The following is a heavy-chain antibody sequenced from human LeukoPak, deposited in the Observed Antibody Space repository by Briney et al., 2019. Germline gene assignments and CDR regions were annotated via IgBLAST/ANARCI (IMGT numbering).Heavy chain of an antibody. Sequence: PGGSLRLSCAASGFTFSSYEMNWVRQAPGKGLEWVSYISSSGSTIYYADSVKGRFTISRDNAKNSLYLQMNSLRAEDTAVYYCARVHSSSWYFQHWGQGTLVTVSS. CDR2: ISSSGSTI. J-gene: IGHJ1*01. V-gene: IGHV3-48*03. D-gene: IGHD6-13*01. CDR1: GFTFSSYE. CDR3: ARVHSSSWYFQH.